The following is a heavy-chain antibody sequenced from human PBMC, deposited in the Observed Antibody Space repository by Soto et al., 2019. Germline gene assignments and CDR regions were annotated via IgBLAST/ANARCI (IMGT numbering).Heavy chain of an antibody. V-gene: IGHV1-3*01. CDR1: GYTFTMYT. CDR2: INPDNGNT. D-gene: IGHD2-15*01. Sequence: ASVKVSCKAAGYTFTMYTMNGVLQAPGQRLDWMGWINPDNGNTKSSQKFQDRVIITRDTSASTAYMDLSSLRSEDTAVYYCARGIATGQLDPWGQGTLVTVSS. J-gene: IGHJ5*02. CDR3: ARGIATGQLDP.